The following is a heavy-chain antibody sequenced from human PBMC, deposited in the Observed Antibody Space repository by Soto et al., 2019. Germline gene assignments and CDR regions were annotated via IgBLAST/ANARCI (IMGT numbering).Heavy chain of an antibody. V-gene: IGHV3-30*18. Sequence: QVQLVESGGGVVQPGRSLRLSCAASGFTFSSFGIHWVRQAPGKGLEWVAVISYDGSNKYYADSVKGRFTISRDKSKNTRYLQLNSLRAEDKAGYYCANDRKTGLICSHYPDYWGQGTLVPVSS. D-gene: IGHD3-10*02. CDR1: GFTFSSFG. CDR3: ANDRKTGLICSHYPDY. CDR2: ISYDGSNK. J-gene: IGHJ4*02.